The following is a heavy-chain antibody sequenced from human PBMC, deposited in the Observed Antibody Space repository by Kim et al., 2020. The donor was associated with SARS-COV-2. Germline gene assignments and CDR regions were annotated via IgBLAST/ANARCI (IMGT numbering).Heavy chain of an antibody. D-gene: IGHD6-19*01. CDR1: GGSISSSSYY. Sequence: SETLSLTCTVSGGSISSSSYYWGWIRQPPGKGLEWIGSIYYSGSTYYNPSLKSRVTISVDTSKNQFTLKLSSVTAADTAVYYCARAIMAVAGTNYFDYWGQGTLVTVSS. CDR2: IYYSGST. CDR3: ARAIMAVAGTNYFDY. J-gene: IGHJ4*02. V-gene: IGHV4-39*01.